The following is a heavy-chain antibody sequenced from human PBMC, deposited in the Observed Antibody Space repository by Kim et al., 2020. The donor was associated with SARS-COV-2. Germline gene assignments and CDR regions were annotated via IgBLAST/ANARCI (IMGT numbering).Heavy chain of an antibody. V-gene: IGHV3-43*01. D-gene: IGHD6-19*01. CDR1: GFSLRDYS. CDR3: AKEHNTGWPTLDS. CDR2: IDSSGTPTT. J-gene: IGHJ4*02. Sequence: GGSLRLSCATSGFSLRDYSMHWVRQAPGKGLEWVSLIDSSGTPTTYYADSVKGRFTFSRDNSRNSYYLQMNKLRTEDAALYYCAKEHNTGWPTLDSWGQGTLVTVSS.